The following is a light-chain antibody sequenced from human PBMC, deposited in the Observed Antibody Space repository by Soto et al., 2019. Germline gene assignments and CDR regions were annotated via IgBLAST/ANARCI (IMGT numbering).Light chain of an antibody. J-gene: IGLJ2*01. CDR1: SSDVGGYNY. CDR3: SSYAGINNLV. Sequence: QSVLTQPPSASGSPGQSVTISCTGTSSDVGGYNYVSWYQQHPGKAPKLMIYEVSERPSGVPDRFSGSKSGNTASLTVSGLQAEDEADYYCSSYAGINNLVFGGGTKVTVL. V-gene: IGLV2-8*01. CDR2: EVS.